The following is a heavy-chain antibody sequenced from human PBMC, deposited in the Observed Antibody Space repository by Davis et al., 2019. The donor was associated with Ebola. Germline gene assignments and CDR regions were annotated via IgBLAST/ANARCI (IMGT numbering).Heavy chain of an antibody. V-gene: IGHV1-18*04. CDR3: AASNGFLEWHPLDMDV. Sequence: ASVKVSCKASGYTFTSYGISWVRQAPGQGLEWMGWISAYNGNTNYAQKLQGRVTMTTDTSTSTAYMELRSLRSDDTAVYYCAASNGFLEWHPLDMDVWGKGTTVTVSS. CDR1: GYTFTSYG. J-gene: IGHJ6*03. D-gene: IGHD3-3*01. CDR2: ISAYNGNT.